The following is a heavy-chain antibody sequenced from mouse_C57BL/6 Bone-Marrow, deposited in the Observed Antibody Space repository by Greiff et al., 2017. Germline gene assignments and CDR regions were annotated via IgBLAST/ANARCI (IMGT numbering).Heavy chain of an antibody. J-gene: IGHJ2*01. CDR1: GFTFSSYA. Sequence: EVHLVESGGGLVKPGGSLKLSCAASGFTFSSYAMSWVRQTPGKRLEWVATISDGGSYTYYPDNVKGRFTISGDNAKNNLYLQVSHLKSGDTAMYYCARGAYWGPGTTLTVSS. CDR3: ARGAY. V-gene: IGHV5-4*01. CDR2: ISDGGSYT.